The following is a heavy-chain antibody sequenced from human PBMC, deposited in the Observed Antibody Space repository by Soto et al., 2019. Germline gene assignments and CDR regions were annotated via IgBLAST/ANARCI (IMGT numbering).Heavy chain of an antibody. V-gene: IGHV1-18*01. CDR3: ARDRLRGYDSSGFYS. D-gene: IGHD3-22*01. CDR1: GYTFTSYG. J-gene: IGHJ4*02. Sequence: GASVKVSCKASGYTFTSYGISWVRQATGQGLEWMGWINPSDGNRNFAQKFEDRVTMTTATSTNTVFLELRSLKSDDTAIYYCARDRLRGYDSSGFYSWGQGTMVTVSS. CDR2: INPSDGNR.